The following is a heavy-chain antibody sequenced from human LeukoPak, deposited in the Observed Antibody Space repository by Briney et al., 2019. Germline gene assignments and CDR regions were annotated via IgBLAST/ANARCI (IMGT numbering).Heavy chain of an antibody. J-gene: IGHJ3*02. Sequence: GGSLRLSCAASGFTFNSYAMTWVRQAPGKELEWVSTVSESGGGTYYAGSVKGRFTISRDNSKNTLHLQMNGLRDEDTAVYYCASRRYSTSALDAFNIWGHGTMVTVSS. CDR3: ASRRYSTSALDAFNI. CDR2: VSESGGGT. CDR1: GFTFNSYA. V-gene: IGHV3-23*01. D-gene: IGHD6-13*01.